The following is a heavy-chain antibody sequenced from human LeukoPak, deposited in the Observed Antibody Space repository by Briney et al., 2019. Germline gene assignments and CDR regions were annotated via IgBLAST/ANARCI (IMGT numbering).Heavy chain of an antibody. V-gene: IGHV4-34*01. CDR3: ARYRGSDAFDM. CDR1: GGSFSGYY. J-gene: IGHJ3*02. Sequence: PSETLSLTCALYGGSFSGYYWSWIRQPPGKWLEWIGEINHSGSTNYNPSLKSRVTISVDTSKNQFSLKLSSVTAADTAVYYCARYRGSDAFDMWGKGKMVTVSS. D-gene: IGHD2-21*01. CDR2: INHSGST.